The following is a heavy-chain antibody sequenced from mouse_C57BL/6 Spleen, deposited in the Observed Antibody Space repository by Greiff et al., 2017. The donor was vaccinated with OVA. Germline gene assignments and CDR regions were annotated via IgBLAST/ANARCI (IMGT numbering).Heavy chain of an antibody. CDR1: GFTFSDYG. D-gene: IGHD1-1*01. Sequence: EVKLVESGGGLVKPGGSLKLSCAASGFTFSDYGMHWVRQAPEKGLEWVAYISSGSSTIYYADTVKGRFTISRDNAKNTLFLQMTSLRSEDTAMDYCAMEPSSHWYFDVWGTGTTVTVSS. CDR3: AMEPSSHWYFDV. J-gene: IGHJ1*03. CDR2: ISSGSSTI. V-gene: IGHV5-17*01.